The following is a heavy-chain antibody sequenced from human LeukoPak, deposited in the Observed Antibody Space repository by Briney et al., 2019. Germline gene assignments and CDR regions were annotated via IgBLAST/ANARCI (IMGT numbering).Heavy chain of an antibody. CDR1: GGSISSYY. CDR2: IHTSGST. J-gene: IGHJ6*03. CDR3: AREVYYYDSSGYRIANYYYYYYMDV. Sequence: SETLSLTCTVSGGSISSYYWSWIRQPAGKGLEWIGRIHTSGSTNYNPSLKSRVTMSVDTSKNQFSLKLSSVTAADTAVYYCAREVYYYDSSGYRIANYYYYYYMDVWGKGTTVTVSS. V-gene: IGHV4-4*07. D-gene: IGHD3-22*01.